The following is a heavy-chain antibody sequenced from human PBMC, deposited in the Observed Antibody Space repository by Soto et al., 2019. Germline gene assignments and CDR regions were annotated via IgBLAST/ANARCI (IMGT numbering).Heavy chain of an antibody. CDR3: ARLYGLDAFDI. J-gene: IGHJ3*02. V-gene: IGHV4-59*08. CDR1: GCSISSYY. D-gene: IGHD3-16*02. Sequence: PAXTLSLTCTVSGCSISSYYWSWIRQPPVKGLEWIGYIYYSGSTNYNPSLKSRVTISVDTSKNQFSLKLSSVTAADTAVYYCARLYGLDAFDIWGQGTMVTVSS. CDR2: IYYSGST.